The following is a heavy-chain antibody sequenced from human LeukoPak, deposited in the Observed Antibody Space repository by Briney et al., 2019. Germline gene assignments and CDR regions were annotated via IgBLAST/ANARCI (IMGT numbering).Heavy chain of an antibody. CDR1: GYTFTGYY. CDR3: ATTGDYYDSSVSNWFDP. Sequence: ASVKVSCKASGYTFTGYYIHWVRQAPRQGPEWMGWINPNSGGTNYAQKFQGRVTMTRDRSISTAYMELSRLTSDDTAVYYCATTGDYYDSSVSNWFDPWGQGTLVTVSS. D-gene: IGHD3-22*01. V-gene: IGHV1-2*02. J-gene: IGHJ5*02. CDR2: INPNSGGT.